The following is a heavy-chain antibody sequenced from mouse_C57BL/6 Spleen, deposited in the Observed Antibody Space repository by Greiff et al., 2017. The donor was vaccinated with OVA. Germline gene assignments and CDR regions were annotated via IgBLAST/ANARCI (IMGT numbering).Heavy chain of an antibody. CDR2: ISSGSSTI. J-gene: IGHJ1*03. CDR1: GFTFSDYG. V-gene: IGHV5-17*01. Sequence: EVKLMESGGGLVKPGGSLKLSCAASGFTFSDYGMHWVRQAPEKGLEWVAYISSGSSTIYYADTVKGRFTISRDNAKNTLFLQMTSLRSEDTAMYYCARGRDYDGYFDVWGTGTTVTVSS. D-gene: IGHD2-4*01. CDR3: ARGRDYDGYFDV.